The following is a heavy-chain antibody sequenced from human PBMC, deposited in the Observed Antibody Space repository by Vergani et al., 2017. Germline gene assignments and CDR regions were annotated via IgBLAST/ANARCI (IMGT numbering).Heavy chain of an antibody. D-gene: IGHD4-17*01. J-gene: IGHJ6*02. Sequence: QVQLQESGPGLVKPSETLSLTCAVSAYSISSTYYWGWIRQPPGKGLEWIGNIFHTGSAYYNPSLKSRVTISVDTSKNQFSLKLSSVTAADTAAYYCARHRGDYDRGGMDVWGQGTTVTVSS. V-gene: IGHV4-38-2*01. CDR1: AYSISSTYY. CDR2: IFHTGSA. CDR3: ARHRGDYDRGGMDV.